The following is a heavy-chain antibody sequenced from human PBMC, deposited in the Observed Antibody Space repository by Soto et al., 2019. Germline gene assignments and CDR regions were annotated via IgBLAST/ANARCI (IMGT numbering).Heavy chain of an antibody. CDR2: IIPIFGTA. D-gene: IGHD2-2*01. CDR3: ARDHGCSSTSCRRSLFEY. CDR1: GCTFSSYA. V-gene: IGHV1-69*13. Sequence: SVKVSCKASGCTFSSYAISWVRQAPGQGLEWMGGIIPIFGTANYAQKFQGRVTITADESTSTAYMELSSLRSEDTAVYYCARDHGCSSTSCRRSLFEYWGQGTLVIVS. J-gene: IGHJ4*02.